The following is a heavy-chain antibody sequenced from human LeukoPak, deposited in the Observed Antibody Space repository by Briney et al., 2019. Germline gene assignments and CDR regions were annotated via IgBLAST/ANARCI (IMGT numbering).Heavy chain of an antibody. CDR1: GGTFSSYA. J-gene: IGHJ4*02. CDR2: IIPIFGTA. V-gene: IGHV1-69*06. CDR3: AREGDILTGYTLDY. D-gene: IGHD3-9*01. Sequence: ASVKVSCKASGGTFSSYAISWVRQAPGQGLEWMGGIIPIFGTANYAQKFQGRVTVPADKSTSTAYMELSSLGSEDNAVDYDAREGDILTGYTLDYWGQGTLVTVSS.